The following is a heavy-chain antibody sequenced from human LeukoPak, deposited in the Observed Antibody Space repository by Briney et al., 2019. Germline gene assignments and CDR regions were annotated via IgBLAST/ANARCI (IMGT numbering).Heavy chain of an antibody. Sequence: GGSLRLSCAASGFTFSNAWMSWVRQAPGKGLEWVGRIKSKTDGGTTDYAAPVKGRFTISRDDSKNTLYLQMNSLKTEDTAVYHCTTDLSDYGDYVDNQHDYWGQGTLVTVSS. D-gene: IGHD4-17*01. J-gene: IGHJ4*02. CDR1: GFTFSNAW. CDR2: IKSKTDGGTT. V-gene: IGHV3-15*01. CDR3: TTDLSDYGDYVDNQHDY.